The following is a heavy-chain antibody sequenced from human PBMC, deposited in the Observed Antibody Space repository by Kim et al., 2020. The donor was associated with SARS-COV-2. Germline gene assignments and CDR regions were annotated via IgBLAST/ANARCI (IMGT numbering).Heavy chain of an antibody. J-gene: IGHJ2*01. CDR1: EFTFSSYN. Sequence: GGSLRLSCAASEFTFSSYNLNWVRQAPGKGLEWVSSISSTSYYIYYADSVKGRFTISRDNAKNSLYLQMNSLRAEDTAVYYCARAQNWGSPDWYFDLWGRGTLVTVSS. CDR2: ISSTSYYI. V-gene: IGHV3-21*01. D-gene: IGHD7-27*01. CDR3: ARAQNWGSPDWYFDL.